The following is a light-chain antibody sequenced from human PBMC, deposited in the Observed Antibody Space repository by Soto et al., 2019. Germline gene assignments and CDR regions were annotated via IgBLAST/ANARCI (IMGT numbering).Light chain of an antibody. CDR2: DAS. CDR3: QQRSNWPT. J-gene: IGKJ3*01. Sequence: EIVLTQSPATLSLSPGDRATLSCRASQSVSSYLAWYQQKPGQAPRLLIYDASSRAPGIPDRFSGSGSGTDFTLTISSLEPEDFAVYYCQQRSNWPTFGPGTKVDIK. CDR1: QSVSSY. V-gene: IGKV3-11*01.